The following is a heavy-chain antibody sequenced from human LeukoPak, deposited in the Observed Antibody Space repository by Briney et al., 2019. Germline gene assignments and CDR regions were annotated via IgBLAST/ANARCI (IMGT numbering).Heavy chain of an antibody. CDR2: IYYSGST. CDR3: ARHAPLGYCSTTSCPWYYYYMDV. V-gene: IGHV4-59*01. Sequence: PSETLSLTCTVSGGSISSYYWSWIRQPPGKGLEWIGYIYYSGSTNYNPSLKSRVTISVDTSKNQFSLKLSSVTAADTAVYYCARHAPLGYCSTTSCPWYYYYMDVWGKGTTVTVSS. D-gene: IGHD2-2*01. CDR1: GGSISSYY. J-gene: IGHJ6*03.